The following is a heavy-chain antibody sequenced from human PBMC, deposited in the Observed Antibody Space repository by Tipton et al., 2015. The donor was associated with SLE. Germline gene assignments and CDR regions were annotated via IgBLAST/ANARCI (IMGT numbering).Heavy chain of an antibody. J-gene: IGHJ6*02. V-gene: IGHV4-39*07. D-gene: IGHD3-10*01. Sequence: LRLSCTVSGGSISNSVYYWAWIRQPPGKGLEWIGNMFYSGSPYSGTTYSSPSLKSRVTISIDTSKNQFSLKLTSVTAADTAVYYCASGPYYYGSGSDYGMDVWGQGTTVTVSS. CDR2: MFYSGSPYSGTT. CDR1: GGSISNSVYY. CDR3: ASGPYYYGSGSDYGMDV.